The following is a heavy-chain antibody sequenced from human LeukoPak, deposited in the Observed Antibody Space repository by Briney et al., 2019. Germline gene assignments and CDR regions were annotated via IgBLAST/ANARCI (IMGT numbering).Heavy chain of an antibody. CDR2: INPSGGST. Sequence: ASVKVSCKASGYTFTSYYMHWVRQAPGQGLEWMGIINPSGGSTSYAQKFQGRVTITADESTSTAYMELSSLRSEDTAVYYCARGRDDNSGYYYGSFDYWGQGTLVTVSS. CDR1: GYTFTSYY. V-gene: IGHV1-46*01. CDR3: ARGRDDNSGYYYGSFDY. D-gene: IGHD3-22*01. J-gene: IGHJ4*02.